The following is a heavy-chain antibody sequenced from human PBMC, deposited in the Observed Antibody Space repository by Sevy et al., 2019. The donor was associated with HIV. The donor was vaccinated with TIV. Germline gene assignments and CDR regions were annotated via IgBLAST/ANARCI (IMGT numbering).Heavy chain of an antibody. CDR3: TRDGGGLAY. CDR1: GFTFSHYW. D-gene: IGHD3-16*01. Sequence: GGSLRLSSAASGFTFSHYWMHWVRQAPGEGLVWVSRISTDGSSTNYADSVKGRFTISRDNAKNTLYLQMNSLRVEDTAVYYCTRDGGGLAYWGQGTLVTISS. J-gene: IGHJ4*02. CDR2: ISTDGSST. V-gene: IGHV3-74*01.